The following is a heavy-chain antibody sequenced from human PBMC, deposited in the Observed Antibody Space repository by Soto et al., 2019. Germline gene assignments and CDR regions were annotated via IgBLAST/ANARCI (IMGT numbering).Heavy chain of an antibody. V-gene: IGHV3-33*01. J-gene: IGHJ6*02. Sequence: GGSLRLSGAASGFTFSSYGMHWVRQAPGKGLEWVAVIWYDGSNKYYAGSVKGRFTISRDNSKNTLYLQMNSLRAEDTAVYYCARERGYYYGSGSSIYYGMDVWGQGTTVTVSS. CDR1: GFTFSSYG. CDR2: IWYDGSNK. CDR3: ARERGYYYGSGSSIYYGMDV. D-gene: IGHD3-10*01.